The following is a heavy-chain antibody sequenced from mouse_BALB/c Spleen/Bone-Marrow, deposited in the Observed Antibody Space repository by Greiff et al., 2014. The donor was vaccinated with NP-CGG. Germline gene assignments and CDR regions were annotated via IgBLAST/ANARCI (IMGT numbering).Heavy chain of an antibody. CDR1: GYAFTYYL. V-gene: IGHV1-54*03. CDR3: ARSYSGHPNYYAMDY. D-gene: IGHD6-1*01. Sequence: QVQLKESGAELVRPGTSVKVSCKASGYAFTYYLIEWVKQRPGQGLEWIGVINPGSGGTNFNEKFKGKATLTVDKSSSTAYMQLSSLTSDDSAVYFCARSYSGHPNYYAMDYWGQGTSVTVSS. J-gene: IGHJ4*01. CDR2: INPGSGGT.